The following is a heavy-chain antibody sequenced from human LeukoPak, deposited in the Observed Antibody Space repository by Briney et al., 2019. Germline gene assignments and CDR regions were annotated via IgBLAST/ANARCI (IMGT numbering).Heavy chain of an antibody. D-gene: IGHD4-23*01. CDR1: GGSISSYY. V-gene: IGHV4-59*01. CDR3: ARGGTAVIAPYAFDI. J-gene: IGHJ3*02. Sequence: SETLSLTCTASGGSISSYYWSWIRQPPGKGLEWIGYIYYSGSTNCNPSVKSRVAMSVDTSKKQFSLKLSSLTAADTAVYYCARGGTAVIAPYAFDIWGQGTMVTVSS. CDR2: IYYSGST.